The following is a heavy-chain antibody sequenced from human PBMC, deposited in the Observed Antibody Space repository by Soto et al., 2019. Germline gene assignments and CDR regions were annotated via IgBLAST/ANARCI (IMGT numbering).Heavy chain of an antibody. V-gene: IGHV3-23*01. D-gene: IGHD3-22*01. Sequence: GSLRLSCAASGFTFSSYAMSWVRQAPGKGLEWVSAINGSGGSTYYADSVKGRFTISRDNSKNTLYLQMNSLRAEDTAVYYCAKDLSTYYYDSSGSPGYWGQGTLVTVSS. J-gene: IGHJ4*02. CDR1: GFTFSSYA. CDR3: AKDLSTYYYDSSGSPGY. CDR2: INGSGGST.